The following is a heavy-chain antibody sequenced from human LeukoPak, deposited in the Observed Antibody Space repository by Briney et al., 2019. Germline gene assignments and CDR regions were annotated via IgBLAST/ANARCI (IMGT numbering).Heavy chain of an antibody. CDR3: ATFTWPEYQLPPGYMDV. CDR2: INWNGGST. CDR1: GFTFDDYG. J-gene: IGHJ6*03. V-gene: IGHV3-20*04. D-gene: IGHD2-2*01. Sequence: GGSLRLSCAASGFTFDDYGMSWVRQAPGKGLEWVSGINWNGGSTGYADSVKGRFIISRDNAKNSLYLQMNSLRAEDTALYYCATFTWPEYQLPPGYMDVWGKGTTVTVSS.